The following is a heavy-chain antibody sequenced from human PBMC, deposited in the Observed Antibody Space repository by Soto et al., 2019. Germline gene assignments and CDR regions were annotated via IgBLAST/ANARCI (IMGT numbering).Heavy chain of an antibody. CDR2: ITAANDDT. CDR1: GFTLNTYN. Sequence: QVQLVQSGAEVKKPGASVKISCQASGFTLNTYNLHWVRQAPRQSLECMGRITAANDDTKYSQSVQGRVTITRDTSANTAYFEMSGLRSEDTAVYYCVRTVCCNGLECGLDVWGQGTTV. CDR3: VRTVCCNGLECGLDV. D-gene: IGHD2-8*01. V-gene: IGHV1-3*01. J-gene: IGHJ6*02.